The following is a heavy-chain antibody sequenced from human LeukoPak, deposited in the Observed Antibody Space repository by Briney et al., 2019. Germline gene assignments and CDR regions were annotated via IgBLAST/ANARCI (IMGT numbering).Heavy chain of an antibody. CDR3: AKDTSGDYNYYMDV. CDR1: GFTVSSNY. CDR2: ISGSGGST. V-gene: IGHV3-23*01. Sequence: PGGSLRLSCAASGFTVSSNYMSWVRQAPGKGLEWVSAISGSGGSTYYADSVKGRFTISRDNSKNTLYLQMNSLRAEDTAVYYCAKDTSGDYNYYMDVWGKGTTVTVSS. J-gene: IGHJ6*03. D-gene: IGHD2-8*02.